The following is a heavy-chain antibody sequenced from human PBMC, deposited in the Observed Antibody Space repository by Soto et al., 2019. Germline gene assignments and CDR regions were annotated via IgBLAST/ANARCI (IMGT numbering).Heavy chain of an antibody. J-gene: IGHJ3*01. Sequence: EEQLLESGGGLVQRGGSLRLSCAASGFTFSVFAMSWVRQAPGKGLELVSTISGRGEKTYYADSVKGRFTISRDNSNNKLNLQMNSLRGEDTAVYYCAKDRGTGDYGVNAVELWGQGTMVTVSS. CDR3: AKDRGTGDYGVNAVEL. V-gene: IGHV3-23*01. CDR1: GFTFSVFA. D-gene: IGHD7-27*01. CDR2: ISGRGEKT.